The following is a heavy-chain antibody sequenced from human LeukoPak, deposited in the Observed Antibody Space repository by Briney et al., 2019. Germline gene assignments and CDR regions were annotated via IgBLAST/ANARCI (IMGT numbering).Heavy chain of an antibody. Sequence: ASVKVPCKASGYIFTSYFMHWVRQAPGQGLEWMGLINPSGGSARYAQKFQGRVTMTRGMSTSTVYMELSSLRSEDTAVYYCARALPHRRLMDTTMEQHWFDPWGQGTLVTVSS. CDR3: ARALPHRRLMDTTMEQHWFDP. D-gene: IGHD5-18*01. V-gene: IGHV1-46*01. CDR1: GYIFTSYF. CDR2: INPSGGSA. J-gene: IGHJ5*02.